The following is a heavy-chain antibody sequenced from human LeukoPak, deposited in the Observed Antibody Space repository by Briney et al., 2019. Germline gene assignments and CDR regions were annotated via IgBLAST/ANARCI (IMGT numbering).Heavy chain of an antibody. CDR3: ARDWRSSGWFDP. Sequence: SQTLSLTCTVSGGSISSGGYYWSWIRQHPGKGLEWIGYIYYSGSTYYNPSLKSRVTISVDTSKNQFSLKLSSVTAADTAVYYCARDWRSSGWFDPWGQGTLVTVSS. D-gene: IGHD3-3*01. CDR1: GGSISSGGYY. CDR2: IYYSGST. J-gene: IGHJ5*02. V-gene: IGHV4-31*03.